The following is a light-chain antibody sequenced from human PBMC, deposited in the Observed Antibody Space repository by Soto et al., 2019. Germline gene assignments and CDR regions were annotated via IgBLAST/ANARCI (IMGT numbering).Light chain of an antibody. CDR2: DVS. Sequence: QSVLTQPASVSGSPGHSITISCTGTSSDVGGYNYVSWYQQHPGKAPKLMIYDVSNRPSGVSNRFSGSKSGNTASLTISGLQPEDEADYYCGSYTTSNTRQIVFGTGTKVTVL. CDR3: GSYTTSNTRQIV. V-gene: IGLV2-14*01. CDR1: SSDVGGYNY. J-gene: IGLJ1*01.